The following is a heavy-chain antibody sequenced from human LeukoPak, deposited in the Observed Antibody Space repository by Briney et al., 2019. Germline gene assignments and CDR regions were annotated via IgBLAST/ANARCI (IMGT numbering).Heavy chain of an antibody. Sequence: GGSLRLSCAASGFTFSSYGMHWVRQAPGKGLEWVAFIRYDGSNKYYADSVKGRFTISRDNSKNTLYLQMNSLRAEDTAVYYCAKDLIRMVKPWFDFWGQGTLVTVSS. V-gene: IGHV3-30*02. CDR3: AKDLIRMVKPWFDF. D-gene: IGHD2-21*01. J-gene: IGHJ4*02. CDR2: IRYDGSNK. CDR1: GFTFSSYG.